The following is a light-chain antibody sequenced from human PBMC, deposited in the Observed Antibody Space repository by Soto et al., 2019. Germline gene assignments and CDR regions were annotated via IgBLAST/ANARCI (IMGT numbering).Light chain of an antibody. J-gene: IGLJ1*01. CDR3: TSYTSSSSFV. CDR1: SSDVGGSNY. Sequence: QSGLTQPASVSGSPGQSITISCTGTSSDVGGSNYVSWYQLHPGKAPKLMIYDVTNRPSGVSNRFSGSKSGNTASLTISGLQAEDEADYYCTSYTSSSSFVFGTGTKVTVL. V-gene: IGLV2-14*03. CDR2: DVT.